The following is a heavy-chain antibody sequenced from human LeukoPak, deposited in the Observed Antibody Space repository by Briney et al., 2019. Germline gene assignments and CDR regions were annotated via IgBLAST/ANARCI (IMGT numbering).Heavy chain of an antibody. CDR2: ISSSSCYI. D-gene: IGHD1-26*01. CDR3: ARGYSRTHFDY. V-gene: IGHV3-21*01. CDR1: GFTFTSYS. J-gene: IGHJ4*02. Sequence: GGSLRLSCAASGFTFTSYSMNWVRQAPGKGLEWVSSISSSSCYIYYADSVKVRFTISRDNAKNSLYLQMNSVRAEDTAVYYCARGYSRTHFDYWGQGTLVTVSS.